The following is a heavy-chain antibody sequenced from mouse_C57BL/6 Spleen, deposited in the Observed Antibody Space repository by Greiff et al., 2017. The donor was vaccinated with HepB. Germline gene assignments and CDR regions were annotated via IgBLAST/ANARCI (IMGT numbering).Heavy chain of an antibody. CDR1: GYTFTSYW. CDR3: ARACFLPTDYSNFYYFDY. Sequence: QVQLQQSGAELVKPGASVKLSCKASGYTFTSYWMHWVKQRPGQGLEWIGMIHPNSGSTNYNEKFKSKATLTVDKSSSTAYMQLSSLTSEDSAVYYCARACFLPTDYSNFYYFDYWGQGTTLTVSS. D-gene: IGHD2-5*01. CDR2: IHPNSGST. V-gene: IGHV1-64*01. J-gene: IGHJ2*01.